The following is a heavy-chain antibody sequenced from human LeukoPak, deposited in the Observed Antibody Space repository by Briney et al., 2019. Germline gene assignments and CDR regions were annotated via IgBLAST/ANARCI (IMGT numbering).Heavy chain of an antibody. V-gene: IGHV3-30*03. Sequence: GGSLRLSCAASGFTFSSYGMHWVRQAPGKGLEWVAVISYDGSNKYYADSVKGRFTISRDNSKNTLYLQMNSLRAEDTAVYYCARGIGRITIFGDNWFDPWGQGTLVTVSS. J-gene: IGHJ5*02. D-gene: IGHD3-3*01. CDR2: ISYDGSNK. CDR3: ARGIGRITIFGDNWFDP. CDR1: GFTFSSYG.